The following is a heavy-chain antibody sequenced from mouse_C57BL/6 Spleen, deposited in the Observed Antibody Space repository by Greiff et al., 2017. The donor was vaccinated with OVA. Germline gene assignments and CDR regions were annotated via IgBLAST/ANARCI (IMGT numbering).Heavy chain of an antibody. V-gene: IGHV1-4*01. J-gene: IGHJ3*01. CDR1: GYTFTSYT. Sequence: QVQLQQSGAELARPGASVKMSCKASGYTFTSYTMHWVKQRPGQGLEWIGYINPSSGYTKYNQKFKDKATLTADKSSSTAYMQLRSLTSEDSAVYYCASPYGYDETWFAYWGQGTLVTVSA. CDR3: ASPYGYDETWFAY. CDR2: INPSSGYT. D-gene: IGHD2-2*01.